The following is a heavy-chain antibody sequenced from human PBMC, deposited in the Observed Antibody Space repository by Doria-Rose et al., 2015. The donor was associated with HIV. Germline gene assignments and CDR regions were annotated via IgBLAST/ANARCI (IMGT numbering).Heavy chain of an antibody. J-gene: IGHJ4*02. CDR3: ARIKSSRWYHKYYFDF. D-gene: IGHD6-13*01. Sequence: TLKESGPVLVKPTEALTLTCTVSGVSLSSPGMGVSWIRQPPGKALEWLANIFSDDERSYNTSLKSRLTISRDTSKSQLVLTMTDMDRVDTATYYCARIKSSRWYHKYYFDFWGQGALVIVSA. CDR1: GVSLSSPGMG. V-gene: IGHV2-26*01. CDR2: IFSDDER.